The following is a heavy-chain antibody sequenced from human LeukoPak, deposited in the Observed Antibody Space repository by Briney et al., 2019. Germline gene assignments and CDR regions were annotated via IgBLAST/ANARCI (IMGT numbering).Heavy chain of an antibody. Sequence: GESLKISCKGSGYSFTSYWIGWVRQMPGKGLEWMGIIYPGDSDTRYSPSFQGQVTISADRSISTAYLQWSSLKASDTAMYYCARQSLSYYYGSGSYRHYYYYYMDVWGKGTTVTVSS. D-gene: IGHD3-10*01. CDR2: IYPGDSDT. CDR1: GYSFTSYW. J-gene: IGHJ6*03. CDR3: ARQSLSYYYGSGSYRHYYYYYMDV. V-gene: IGHV5-51*01.